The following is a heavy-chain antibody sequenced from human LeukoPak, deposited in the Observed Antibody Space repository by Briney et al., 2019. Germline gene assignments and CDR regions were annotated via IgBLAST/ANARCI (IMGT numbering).Heavy chain of an antibody. D-gene: IGHD6-13*01. V-gene: IGHV3-21*01. Sequence: PGGSLRLSCAASGFTFSSYSMNWVRQAPGKGLEWVSSISSSSSYIYYADSVKGRFTISRDNARNSLFLQMSSLRGDDTAVYYCVRGDSRDFWGQGTLVTVSS. J-gene: IGHJ4*02. CDR2: ISSSSSYI. CDR3: VRGDSRDF. CDR1: GFTFSSYS.